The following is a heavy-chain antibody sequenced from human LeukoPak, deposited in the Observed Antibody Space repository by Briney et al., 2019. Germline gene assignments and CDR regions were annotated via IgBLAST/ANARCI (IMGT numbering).Heavy chain of an antibody. Sequence: SGGSLRLSCAASGFTFSSSWMHWVCQAPEKGLEWVADIKCDGSEKYYVDSVKGRLTISRDNAKNSLYLQVNSLRAEDIRSRSYSLIDYWGQGTLVTVSS. CDR3: SLIDY. D-gene: IGHD3-10*01. CDR2: IKCDGSEK. V-gene: IGHV3-52*01. CDR1: GFTFSSSW. J-gene: IGHJ4*02.